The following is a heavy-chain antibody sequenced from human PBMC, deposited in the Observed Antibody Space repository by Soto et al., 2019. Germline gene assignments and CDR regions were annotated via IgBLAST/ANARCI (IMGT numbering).Heavy chain of an antibody. V-gene: IGHV5-51*01. CDR3: ARLGHSRPLGYCSGGSCTSRAFDI. D-gene: IGHD2-15*01. Sequence: GEYLKISCKGSGYSFTSYWIGWVRQMPGKGLEWMGIIYPGDSDTRYSPSFQGQVTTSADKSISTAYLQWSSLKASDTAMYYCARLGHSRPLGYCSGGSCTSRAFDIWGQGTMVTVSS. CDR2: IYPGDSDT. CDR1: GYSFTSYW. J-gene: IGHJ3*02.